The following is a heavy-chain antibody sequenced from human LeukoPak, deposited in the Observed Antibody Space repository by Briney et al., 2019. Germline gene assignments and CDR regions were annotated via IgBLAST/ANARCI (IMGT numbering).Heavy chain of an antibody. CDR2: IIPILGIA. CDR1: GYTFTGYY. D-gene: IGHD2-15*01. CDR3: ARVIGYCSGGSCPDYYYYYGMDV. V-gene: IGHV1-69*04. J-gene: IGHJ6*02. Sequence: GASVKVSCKASGYTFTGYYMHWVRQAPGQGLEWMGRIIPILGIANYAQKFQGRDTITADKSTSTAYMELSSLRSEDTAVYYCARVIGYCSGGSCPDYYYYYGMDVWGQGTTVTVSS.